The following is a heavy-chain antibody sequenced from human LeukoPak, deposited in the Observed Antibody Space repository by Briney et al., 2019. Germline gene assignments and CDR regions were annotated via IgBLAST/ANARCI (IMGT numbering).Heavy chain of an antibody. V-gene: IGHV4-34*01. J-gene: IGHJ5*02. CDR3: ARGLLDSSNYGLSFDP. D-gene: IGHD4-11*01. Sequence: PSETLSLTCAVYGGSFSNYYWSWIRQPPGKGLEWIGEINHSGNTNYNSSLKGRVTISVDMSKNQFSLRANSVTAADTAVYYCARGLLDSSNYGLSFDPWGQGTLVTVSS. CDR1: GGSFSNYY. CDR2: INHSGNT.